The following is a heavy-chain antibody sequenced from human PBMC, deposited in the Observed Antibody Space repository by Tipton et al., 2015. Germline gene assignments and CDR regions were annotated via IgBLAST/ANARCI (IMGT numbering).Heavy chain of an antibody. CDR1: GTSLSGFY. V-gene: IGHV4-59*01. D-gene: IGHD1-1*01. J-gene: IGHJ6*02. CDR3: ARENAYYYGMDV. Sequence: TLSLTCTVSGTSLSGFYWTWIRQPPGKGLEWIGYIRYRGGTNYKPSLRGRVSISLDMSKNQFSLKLRSVTAADTAMYFCARENAYYYGMDVWGQGTTVTVSS. CDR2: IRYRGGT.